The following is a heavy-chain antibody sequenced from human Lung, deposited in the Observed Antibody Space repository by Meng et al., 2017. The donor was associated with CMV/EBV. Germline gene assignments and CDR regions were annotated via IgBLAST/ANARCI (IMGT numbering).Heavy chain of an antibody. CDR3: ARGINGGCGD. D-gene: IGHD4-23*01. V-gene: IGHV6-1*01. Sequence: QVQRQQPGPGLVKPSQTLSLTCAISGDIVSSNSAAWHWIRQSPSRGLEWLGRTYYRSKWYHEYAVSVKSRITISPDTPKNQFSLQLNSMTPEDTAVYYCARGINGGCGDWGQGTLVTVSS. J-gene: IGHJ4*02. CDR2: TYYRSKWYH. CDR1: GDIVSSNSAA.